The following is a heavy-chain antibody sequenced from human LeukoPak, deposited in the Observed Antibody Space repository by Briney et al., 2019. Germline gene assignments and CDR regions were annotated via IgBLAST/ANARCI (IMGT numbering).Heavy chain of an antibody. CDR2: TYYNGST. CDR3: ARVLIVVVPAAMGVNAFDI. D-gene: IGHD2-2*01. V-gene: IGHV4-59*12. Sequence: PSETLSLTCTVSGGPISSYFWSWIRQPPGKGLEWIGYTYYNGSTKYNPSLKSRVTISVDTSKKQFSLKLSSVTAADTAVYYCARVLIVVVPAAMGVNAFDIWGQGTMVTVSS. CDR1: GGPISSYF. J-gene: IGHJ3*02.